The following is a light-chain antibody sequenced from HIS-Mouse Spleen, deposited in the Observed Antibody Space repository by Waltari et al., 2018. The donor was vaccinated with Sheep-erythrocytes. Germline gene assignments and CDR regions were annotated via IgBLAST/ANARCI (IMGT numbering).Light chain of an antibody. Sequence: SYELTQPPSVSVSPGQTASITCSGDNLGDKYACWYQQKPGQSPVLVIYQDSKRPSGSPERVSGSNSGNTATRTISGTQAMDEADYDCQAWDSSTAWVFGGGTKLTVL. CDR3: QAWDSSTAWV. CDR2: QDS. CDR1: NLGDKY. J-gene: IGLJ3*02. V-gene: IGLV3-1*01.